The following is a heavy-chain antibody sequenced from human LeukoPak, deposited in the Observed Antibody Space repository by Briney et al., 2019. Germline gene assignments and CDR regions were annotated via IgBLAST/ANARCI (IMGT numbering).Heavy chain of an antibody. CDR1: GFTFSDHY. CDR3: ARGHYGLDV. V-gene: IGHV3-11*03. CDR2: ISTSGTYT. Sequence: GGSLRLSCAASGFTFSDHYMSWIRQVPGKGLEWVSYISTSGTYTNYADSVKGRFTISRDNAKNSLYLQMNSLRAEDTAVYYCARGHYGLDVWGQGTTVTVSS. J-gene: IGHJ6*02.